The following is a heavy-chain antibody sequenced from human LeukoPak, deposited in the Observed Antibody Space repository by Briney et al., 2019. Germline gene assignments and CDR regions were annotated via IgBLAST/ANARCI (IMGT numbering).Heavy chain of an antibody. J-gene: IGHJ4*02. Sequence: QAGGSLRLSCVASGFNFNSYGMTWVRQAPGKGLEWVSSISGGGGNTYCADSVKGRFTISRDNPKNKVYLQMNSLRAEDTAVYYCARVAPIYSSSLFYLDYWGQGTLVTVSS. CDR1: GFNFNSYG. CDR3: ARVAPIYSSSLFYLDY. D-gene: IGHD6-13*01. V-gene: IGHV3-23*01. CDR2: ISGGGGNT.